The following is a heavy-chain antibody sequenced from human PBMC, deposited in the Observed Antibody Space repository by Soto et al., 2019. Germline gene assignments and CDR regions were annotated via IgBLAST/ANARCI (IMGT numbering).Heavy chain of an antibody. CDR1: GFSLVTSGMS. CDR3: ARPRGYDFDY. D-gene: IGHD2-15*01. V-gene: IGHV2-5*02. CDR2: IYWDDDK. Sequence: QITLKESGPTLVKPTQTLALTCTFSGFSLVTSGMSVGWIRQPPGKALEWLALIYWDDDKRYSPSLKSRLIIXXDTSKNQVVLTMTKMDPVDTATYYCARPRGYDFDYWGQGTLVTVSS. J-gene: IGHJ4*02.